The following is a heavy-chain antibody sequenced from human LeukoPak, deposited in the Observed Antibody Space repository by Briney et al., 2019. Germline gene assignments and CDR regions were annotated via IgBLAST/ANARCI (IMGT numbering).Heavy chain of an antibody. CDR2: ISYDGSNK. V-gene: IGHV3-30*04. CDR3: ARDQSSGWYVYYFDY. CDR1: GFTFSSYA. Sequence: GGSLRLSCAASGFTFSSYAMHWVRQAPGKGLEWVAVISYDGSNKYYADSEKGRFTISRDNSKNTLYLQMNSLRAEDTAVYYCARDQSSGWYVYYFDYWGQGTLVTVSS. D-gene: IGHD6-19*01. J-gene: IGHJ4*02.